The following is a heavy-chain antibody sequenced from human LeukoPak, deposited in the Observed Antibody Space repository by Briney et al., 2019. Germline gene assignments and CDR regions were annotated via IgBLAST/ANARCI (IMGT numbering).Heavy chain of an antibody. CDR3: ARHRHYYDRSGYYYALLRSLAFDI. Sequence: PGGSLRLSCAASGFTFSSYGMHWVRQAPGKGLEWVAFIRYDGSNKYYADSVKGRFTISRDNSKNTLYLQMNSLRAEDTAVYYCARHRHYYDRSGYYYALLRSLAFDIWGQGTMVTVSS. D-gene: IGHD3-22*01. CDR1: GFTFSSYG. V-gene: IGHV3-30*02. J-gene: IGHJ3*02. CDR2: IRYDGSNK.